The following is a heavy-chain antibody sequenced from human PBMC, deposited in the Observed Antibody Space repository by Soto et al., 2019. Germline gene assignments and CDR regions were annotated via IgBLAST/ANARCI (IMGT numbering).Heavy chain of an antibody. V-gene: IGHV3-30*18. J-gene: IGHJ4*02. CDR3: AKAVYYDILTGYFDY. Sequence: GGSLRLSCAASGFTFSSYGMHWVRQAPGKGLEWVAVISYDGSNKYYADSVKGRFTISRDNSKNTLYLQMNSLRAEDTAVYYCAKAVYYDILTGYFDYWGQGTLVTDSS. CDR1: GFTFSSYG. D-gene: IGHD3-9*01. CDR2: ISYDGSNK.